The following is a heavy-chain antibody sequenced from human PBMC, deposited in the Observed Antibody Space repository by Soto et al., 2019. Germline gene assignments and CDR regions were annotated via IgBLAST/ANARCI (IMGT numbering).Heavy chain of an antibody. Sequence: PSKTLSLTCNVSGGSINSYYWSWIRQPAGKGLEWIGRISSGGSAIYNPSLKSRVTISVDTSKNQFSLRLTSETAADTAVYFCARDAYPNWFDFWGQGTLVTVSS. J-gene: IGHJ5*01. V-gene: IGHV4-4*07. CDR1: GGSINSYY. CDR3: ARDAYPNWFDF. CDR2: ISSGGSA. D-gene: IGHD2-8*01.